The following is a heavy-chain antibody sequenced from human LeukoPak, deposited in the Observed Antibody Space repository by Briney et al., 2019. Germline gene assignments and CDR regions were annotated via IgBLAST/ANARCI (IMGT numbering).Heavy chain of an antibody. J-gene: IGHJ4*02. D-gene: IGHD3-16*01. CDR2: IKQDGSEK. CDR3: ARALLKYRFDS. Sequence: GGSLRLSCAASGFTFSNYWMSWVRQAPGKGLEWVANIKQDGSEKYYVDSVKGRFTISRDNAKNSPYLQMNSLRAEDTAVYYCARALLKYRFDSWGQGTLVTVSS. V-gene: IGHV3-7*03. CDR1: GFTFSNYW.